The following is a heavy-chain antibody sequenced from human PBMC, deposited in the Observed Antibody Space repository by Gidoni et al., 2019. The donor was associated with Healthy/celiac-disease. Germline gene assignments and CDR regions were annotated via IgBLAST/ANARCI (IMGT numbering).Heavy chain of an antibody. Sequence: QLQLQESGPGLVKPSETLSLTCTVSGGSISSSSYYWGWIRQPPGKGLEWIGSIYYSGSTYYNPSLKSRVTISVDTSKNQFSLKLSSVTAADTAVYYCARVSGPMVRGSIDPWGQGTLVTVSS. CDR2: IYYSGST. CDR1: GGSISSSSYY. D-gene: IGHD3-10*01. J-gene: IGHJ5*02. CDR3: ARVSGPMVRGSIDP. V-gene: IGHV4-39*07.